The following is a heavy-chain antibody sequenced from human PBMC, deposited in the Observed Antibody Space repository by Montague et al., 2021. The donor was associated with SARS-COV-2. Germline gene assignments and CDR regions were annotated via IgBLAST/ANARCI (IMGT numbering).Heavy chain of an antibody. CDR3: ARAGGFYDYWSGYSSSAGFFDT. J-gene: IGHJ5*02. V-gene: IGHV4-59*02. D-gene: IGHD3-3*01. Sequence: SETLSLTCTVSGGSVSSYYWSWIRQSPGKGLHWLGYIYYSGSTDYNPSLKSRVTMSVDTSKNQLSLRLNSVTTADTAVYFCARAGGFYDYWSGYSSSAGFFDTWGQGILVTVSS. CDR1: GGSVSSYY. CDR2: IYYSGST.